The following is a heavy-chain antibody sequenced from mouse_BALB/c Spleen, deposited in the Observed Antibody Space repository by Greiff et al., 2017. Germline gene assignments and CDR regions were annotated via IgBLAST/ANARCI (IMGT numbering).Heavy chain of an antibody. V-gene: IGHV5-9-3*01. Sequence: EVKLMESGGGLVKPGGSLKLSCAASGFTFSSYAMSWVRQTPEKRLEWVATISSGGSYTYYPDSVKGRFTISRDNAKNTLYLQMSSLRSEDTAMYYCARHTYDYDDFDYWGQGTTLTVSS. J-gene: IGHJ2*01. CDR2: ISSGGSYT. CDR1: GFTFSSYA. CDR3: ARHTYDYDDFDY. D-gene: IGHD2-4*01.